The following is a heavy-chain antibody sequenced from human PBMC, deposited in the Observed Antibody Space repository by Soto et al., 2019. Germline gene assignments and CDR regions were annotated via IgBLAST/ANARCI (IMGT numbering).Heavy chain of an antibody. CDR3: ARDGVGASAGYDYYYYLMYF. CDR1: GYTFTSYA. J-gene: IGHJ6*02. V-gene: IGHV1-3*01. Sequence: ASVKVSCKASGYTFTSYAMHWVRQAPGQRLEWMGWINAGNGNTKYSQKFQGRVTITRDTSASTAYMELSSLRSEDTAVYYCARDGVGASAGYDYYYYLMYFSAQGSTVTVSS. CDR2: INAGNGNT. D-gene: IGHD6-13*01.